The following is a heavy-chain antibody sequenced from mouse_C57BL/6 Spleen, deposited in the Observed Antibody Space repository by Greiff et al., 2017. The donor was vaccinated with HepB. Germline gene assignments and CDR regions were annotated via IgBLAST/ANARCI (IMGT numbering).Heavy chain of an antibody. CDR3: ARCRWYFDV. V-gene: IGHV1-26*01. J-gene: IGHJ1*03. CDR1: GYTFTDYY. Sequence: VQLQQSGPELVKPGASVKISCKASGYTFTDYYMNWVKQSHGKSLEWIGDINPNNGGTSYNQKFKGKATLTVDKYSSTAYMELRSLTSEDSAVYYCARCRWYFDVWGTGTTVTVSS. CDR2: INPNNGGT.